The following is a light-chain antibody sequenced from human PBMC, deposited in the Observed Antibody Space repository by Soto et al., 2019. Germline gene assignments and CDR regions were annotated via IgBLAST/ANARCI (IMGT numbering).Light chain of an antibody. Sequence: EIVLTQSPATLSLSPGERATLSCRASQSVGSYFAWYQQKPGQAPRLLIYDAFSRANGIPARFSGSGSGTDFTLTISSLEPEDFAVYFCQQRSSWPPTFGGGTMVEIK. CDR1: QSVGSY. CDR2: DAF. J-gene: IGKJ4*01. V-gene: IGKV3-11*01. CDR3: QQRSSWPPT.